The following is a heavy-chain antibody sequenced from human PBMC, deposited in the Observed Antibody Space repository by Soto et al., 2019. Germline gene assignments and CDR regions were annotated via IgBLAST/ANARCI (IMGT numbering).Heavy chain of an antibody. D-gene: IGHD6-13*01. V-gene: IGHV5-51*01. CDR2: IYPGDSDT. CDR3: ARTSAAGKYYYGMDV. Sequence: PGESLKISCKGSGYIFTSHWIGWVRQMPGKGLEWLGIIYPGDSDTRYSPSLQGQVTISADKSITTAYLQWSSLKASDTAMYFCARTSAAGKYYYGMDVWGQGTTVTVSS. J-gene: IGHJ6*02. CDR1: GYIFTSHW.